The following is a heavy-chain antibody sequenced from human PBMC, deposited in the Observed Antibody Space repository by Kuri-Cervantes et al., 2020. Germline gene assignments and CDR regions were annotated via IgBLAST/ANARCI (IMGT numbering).Heavy chain of an antibody. CDR1: GYTFTSYD. CDR3: ARTRAVDLFIPDY. Sequence: ASVKVSCKASGYTFTSYDINWVRQATGQGLEWMGWINPNSGGTNYAQKFQGWVTMTRDTSISTAYMELSRLRSDDTAVYYCARTRAVDLFIPDYWGQGTLVTVSS. J-gene: IGHJ4*02. V-gene: IGHV1-2*04. CDR2: INPNSGGT. D-gene: IGHD6-19*01.